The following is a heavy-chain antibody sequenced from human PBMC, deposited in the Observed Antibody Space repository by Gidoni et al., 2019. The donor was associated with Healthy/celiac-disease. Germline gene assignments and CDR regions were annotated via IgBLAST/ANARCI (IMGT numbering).Heavy chain of an antibody. CDR1: GFTFADYA. V-gene: IGHV3-9*01. D-gene: IGHD6-13*01. Sequence: EVQLVESGGGLVQPGRSLRLSCSASGFTFADYAMHWVRQAPGKGLEWVSGISWNSGSIGYADSVKGRFTISRDNAKNSLYLQMNSLRAEDTALYYCAKDKIPGSSWIFDYWGQGTLVTVSS. CDR3: AKDKIPGSSWIFDY. J-gene: IGHJ4*02. CDR2: ISWNSGSI.